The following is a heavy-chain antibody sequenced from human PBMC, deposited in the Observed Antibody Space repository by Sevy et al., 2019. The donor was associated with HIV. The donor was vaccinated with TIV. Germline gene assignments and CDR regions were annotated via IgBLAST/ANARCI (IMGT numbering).Heavy chain of an antibody. CDR3: AREAIAVAGIGYYFKY. CDR1: GFSFSGYG. Sequence: GGSLRLSCAASGFSFSGYGMHWVRQAPGKGLEWVAVIWYDGSNKEYADSVKGRFTISRDNSKNPRYLQMNSLRAEETAVYDCAREAIAVAGIGYYFKYWGQGTLVTVSS. J-gene: IGHJ4*02. V-gene: IGHV3-33*01. D-gene: IGHD6-19*01. CDR2: IWYDGSNK.